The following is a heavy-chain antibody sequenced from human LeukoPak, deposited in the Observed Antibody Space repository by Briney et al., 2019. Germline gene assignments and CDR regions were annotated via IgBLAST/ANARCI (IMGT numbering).Heavy chain of an antibody. CDR2: ISYSGST. CDR3: ARYYGGNSNFDY. CDR1: GGSISSGAHY. Sequence: SETLSLTCTVSGGSISSGAHYWSWVRQPPGKGLEWIGYISYSGSTYYNPSLKSRVIISVDTSKNQFSLKLSSATAADMAVYYCARYYGGNSNFDYWGQGTLVTVSS. D-gene: IGHD4-23*01. V-gene: IGHV4-30-4*01. J-gene: IGHJ4*02.